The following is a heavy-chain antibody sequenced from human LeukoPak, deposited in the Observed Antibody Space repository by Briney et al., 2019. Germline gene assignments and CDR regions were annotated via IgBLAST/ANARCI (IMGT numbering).Heavy chain of an antibody. CDR2: INPNSGGT. Sequence: ASVKVSCKASGYTFTSYAINWVRQAPGQGLEWMGWINPNSGGTNYAQKFQGRVTMTRDTSISTAYMELSRLRSDDTAVYYCARVPYGSGSYYRHWGQGTLVTVSS. CDR3: ARVPYGSGSYYRH. CDR1: GYTFTSYA. V-gene: IGHV1-2*02. D-gene: IGHD3-10*01. J-gene: IGHJ4*02.